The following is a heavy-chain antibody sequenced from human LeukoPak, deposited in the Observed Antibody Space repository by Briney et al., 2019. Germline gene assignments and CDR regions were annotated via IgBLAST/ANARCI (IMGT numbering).Heavy chain of an antibody. V-gene: IGHV1-69*11. CDR1: GGTLSNYA. Sequence: ASVKVSCKASGGTLSNYAINWVRQAPGQGLEWMGRIIPILDTTNYAQKFQGRVTIITDASTSTAYMELITLRSGDTAVYYCAGESFSRRAGITMVRGVITYWGQGTLVTVSS. J-gene: IGHJ4*02. CDR2: IIPILDTT. CDR3: AGESFSRRAGITMVRGVITY. D-gene: IGHD3-10*01.